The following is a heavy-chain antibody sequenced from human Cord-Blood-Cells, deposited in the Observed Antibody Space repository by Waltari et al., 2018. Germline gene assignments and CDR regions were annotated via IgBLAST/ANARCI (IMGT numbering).Heavy chain of an antibody. CDR1: GFTFSSYE. Sequence: EVQLVESGGGWVQPGGSLRLSCAAPGFTFSSYEMNWFRQAPRKGLEWVSYISSSGSTIYYADSVKGRFTISRDNAKNSLYLQMNSLRAEDTAVYYCARDSIISGTLLLDSYYYGMDVWGQGTTVTVSS. CDR2: ISSSGSTI. J-gene: IGHJ6*02. CDR3: ARDSIISGTLLLDSYYYGMDV. D-gene: IGHD1-26*01. V-gene: IGHV3-48*03.